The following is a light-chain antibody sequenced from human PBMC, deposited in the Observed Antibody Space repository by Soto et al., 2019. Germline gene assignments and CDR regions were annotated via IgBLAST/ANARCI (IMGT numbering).Light chain of an antibody. Sequence: EIQMTQSPFTLSASGGERVTIPCRASQSVSSWLGWYQQKPGQAPKLLIYNASSLESGIPARFSGSGSGTDFTLTISSLQPDDFAVYYCQQYSYSPRTFGQGTKVDI. J-gene: IGKJ1*01. CDR1: QSVSSW. V-gene: IGKV1-5*03. CDR2: NAS. CDR3: QQYSYSPRT.